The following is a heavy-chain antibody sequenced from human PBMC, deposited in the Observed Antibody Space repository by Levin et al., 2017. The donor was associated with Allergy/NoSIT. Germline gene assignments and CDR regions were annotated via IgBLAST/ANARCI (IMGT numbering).Heavy chain of an antibody. Sequence: SETLSLTCTVSGGSISSYYWSWIRQPPGKGLEWIGYIYYSGSTNYNPSLKSRVTISVDTSKNQFSLKLSSVTAADTAVYYCARVASYSGSYYWRSYWYFDLWGRGTLVTVSS. CDR3: ARVASYSGSYYWRSYWYFDL. J-gene: IGHJ2*01. V-gene: IGHV4-59*01. D-gene: IGHD1-26*01. CDR2: IYYSGST. CDR1: GGSISSYY.